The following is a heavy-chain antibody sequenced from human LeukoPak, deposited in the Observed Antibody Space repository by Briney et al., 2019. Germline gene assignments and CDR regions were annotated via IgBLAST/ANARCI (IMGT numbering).Heavy chain of an antibody. CDR3: AREGNDFKRGSSWMCDAFDI. Sequence: ASVKVSCKASGYTFTSYYMHWVRQARGQGLEWVGIINPSGGSTSYAQKFQGRVTMTRDTSTSTVYMELSSLRSEDTAVYYCAREGNDFKRGSSWMCDAFDIWGQGTMVTVSS. V-gene: IGHV1-46*01. CDR2: INPSGGST. J-gene: IGHJ3*02. D-gene: IGHD6-13*01. CDR1: GYTFTSYY.